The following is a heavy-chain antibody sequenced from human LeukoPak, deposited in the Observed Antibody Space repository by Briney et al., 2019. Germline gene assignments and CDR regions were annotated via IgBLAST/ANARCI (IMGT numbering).Heavy chain of an antibody. CDR2: IYTSGST. J-gene: IGHJ6*03. CDR1: GGSISSGSYY. Sequence: SETPSLTCTVPGGSISSGSYYWSWIRQPAGKGLEWIGRIYTSGSTNYNPSLKSRVTISVDTSKNQFSLKLSSVTAADTAVYYCARTQEGGYFDYYYYMDVWGKGTTVTVSS. CDR3: ARTQEGGYFDYYYYMDV. D-gene: IGHD3-22*01. V-gene: IGHV4-61*02.